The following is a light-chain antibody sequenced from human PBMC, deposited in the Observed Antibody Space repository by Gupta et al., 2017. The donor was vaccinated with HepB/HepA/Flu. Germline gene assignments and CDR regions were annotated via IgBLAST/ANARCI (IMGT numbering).Light chain of an antibody. CDR2: AAS. V-gene: IGKV1-9*01. CDR3: QQLNSDPPFT. J-gene: IGKJ3*01. Sequence: DIQLTQSPSFLSASVGDRVTITCRASQGISSYLAWYQQKPGKAPKRLIYAASTLKRGVPSRFSGSGSGTEFNLTISSLQPEDFATYYCQQLNSDPPFTFGPGTKVDIK. CDR1: QGISSY.